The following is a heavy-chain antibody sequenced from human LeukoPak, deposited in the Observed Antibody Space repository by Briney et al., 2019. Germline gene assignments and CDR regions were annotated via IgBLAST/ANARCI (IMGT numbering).Heavy chain of an antibody. V-gene: IGHV1-46*01. CDR2: INTSGGST. CDR1: GSTFTSYY. J-gene: IGHJ5*02. Sequence: ASVTLSCNSSGSTFTSYYMHWVRQAHAPGLEWMGIINTSGGSTSYAQKFQGRVTMTRDTSTSTVYMELSSLRSEDTAVYYCARDTELGYCSSTSCHPAYNWFDPWGQGTLVTVSS. D-gene: IGHD2-2*01. CDR3: ARDTELGYCSSTSCHPAYNWFDP.